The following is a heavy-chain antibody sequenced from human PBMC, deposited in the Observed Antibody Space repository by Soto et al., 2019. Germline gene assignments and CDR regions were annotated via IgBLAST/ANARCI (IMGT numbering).Heavy chain of an antibody. J-gene: IGHJ6*03. V-gene: IGHV4-59*01. D-gene: IGHD6-13*01. CDR1: GGSISSYY. Sequence: QVQLQESGPGLVKPSETLSLTCTVSGGSISSYYWSWIRQPPGKGLEWIGYIYYSGSTNYNPSLKSRVTSSVDTSKNQFSLQRSCATAADAAVYYWARAGHSSSRDALLPHYYYYYMDVWGKGTTVTVSS. CDR3: ARAGHSSSRDALLPHYYYYYMDV. CDR2: IYYSGST.